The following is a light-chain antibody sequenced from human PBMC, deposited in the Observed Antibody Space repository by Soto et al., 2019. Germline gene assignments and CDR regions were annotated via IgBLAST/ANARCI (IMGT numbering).Light chain of an antibody. CDR1: QSVSNNY. Sequence: EVVLTQSPGTLSLSPGERASLSCRASQSVSNNYLAWYQQKPGQSPTLLIFGSADRATGIPDRFSGSGSGTDFTLTISSLEPGDFAVYYCQQYGRSPPYTFGQGTKLEIK. V-gene: IGKV3-20*01. J-gene: IGKJ2*01. CDR2: GSA. CDR3: QQYGRSPPYT.